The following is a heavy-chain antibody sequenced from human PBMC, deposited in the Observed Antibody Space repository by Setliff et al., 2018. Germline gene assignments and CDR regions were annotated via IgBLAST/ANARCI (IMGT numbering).Heavy chain of an antibody. CDR2: IYAGDSDT. D-gene: IGHD6-13*01. V-gene: IGHV5-51*01. CDR1: GYSFANSW. Sequence: PGESLKISCKGSGYSFANSWIAWVRQMPGKGLEWMGVIYAGDSDTRYRPSFQGQVTISADKSLSTAYLQWSSLKASDTAMYYCARPRYSSTWYEVGAFDMWGQGTMVTVSS. J-gene: IGHJ3*02. CDR3: ARPRYSSTWYEVGAFDM.